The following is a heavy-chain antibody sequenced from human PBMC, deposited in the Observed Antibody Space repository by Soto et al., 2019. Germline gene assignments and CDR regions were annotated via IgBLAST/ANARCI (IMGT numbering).Heavy chain of an antibody. CDR1: GGSISSSNW. CDR2: IYHSGST. J-gene: IGHJ4*02. V-gene: IGHV4-4*01. Sequence: SETLSLTCAVSGGSISSSNWWSWVRQPPGKGVEWIGEIYHSGSTNYNPSLKSRVTISVDKSKNQFSLKLSSVTAADTAVYCCARDLSYRSSWRPLYYFDYSGQGTLVTVSS. D-gene: IGHD6-13*01. CDR3: ARDLSYRSSWRPLYYFDY.